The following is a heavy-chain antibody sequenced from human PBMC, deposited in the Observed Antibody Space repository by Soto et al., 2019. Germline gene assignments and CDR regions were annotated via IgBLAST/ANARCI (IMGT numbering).Heavy chain of an antibody. CDR1: GGSISSSSYS. CDR2: IYYGGST. Sequence: ETLSLTCPVSGGSISSSSYSWGWIRQPPGRGLEWIGSIYYGGSTYYNPSLKSRVTISVDTSKNQFSLKLSSVTAADTAVYYCASRITIFGVVSEYWGQGTMSPSTQ. D-gene: IGHD3-3*01. J-gene: IGHJ4*02. V-gene: IGHV4-39*01. CDR3: ASRITIFGVVSEY.